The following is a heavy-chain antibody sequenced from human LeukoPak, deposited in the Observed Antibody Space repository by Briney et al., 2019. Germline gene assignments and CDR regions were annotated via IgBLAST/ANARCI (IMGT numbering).Heavy chain of an antibody. D-gene: IGHD6-6*01. CDR3: AKEYTPSSPLGELDS. V-gene: IGHV3-30*02. CDR2: IRHDEANS. J-gene: IGHJ4*02. Sequence: GGSLRLSCAVSGFNLNSYAMHWARQAPGKGLEWVAVIRHDEANSFYADSVQGRFATSRDTSKKLLYLQMNSLRVEDTAVYYCAKEYTPSSPLGELDSWGQGTLVTVSS. CDR1: GFNLNSYA.